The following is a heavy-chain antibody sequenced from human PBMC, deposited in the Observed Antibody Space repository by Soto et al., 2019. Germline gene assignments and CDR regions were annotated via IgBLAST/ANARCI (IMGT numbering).Heavy chain of an antibody. CDR3: ARDSGPGDYDFWSGAYYYYGMDV. V-gene: IGHV4-59*01. D-gene: IGHD3-3*01. Sequence: SETLSLTCTVSGGSISSYYWSWIRQPPGKGLEWIGYIYYSGSTNYNPSLKSRVTISVDTPKNQFSLKLSSVTAADTAVYYCARDSGPGDYDFWSGAYYYYGMDVWGQGTTVTVSS. J-gene: IGHJ6*02. CDR1: GGSISSYY. CDR2: IYYSGST.